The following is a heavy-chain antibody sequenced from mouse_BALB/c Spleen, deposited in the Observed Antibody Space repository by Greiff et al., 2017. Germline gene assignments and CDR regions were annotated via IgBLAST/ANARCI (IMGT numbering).Heavy chain of an antibody. J-gene: IGHJ4*01. Sequence: VQVVESGAELVRPGTSVKVSCKASGYAFTNYLIEWVKQRPGQGLEWIGVINPGSGGTNYNEKFKGKATLTADKSSSTAYMQLSSLTSDDSAVYFCARGNGYYYAMDYWGQGTSVTVSS. D-gene: IGHD2-2*01. CDR2: INPGSGGT. V-gene: IGHV1-54*01. CDR3: ARGNGYYYAMDY. CDR1: GYAFTNYL.